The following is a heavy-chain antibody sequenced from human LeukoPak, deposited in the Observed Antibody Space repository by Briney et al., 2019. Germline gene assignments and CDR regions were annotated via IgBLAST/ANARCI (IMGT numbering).Heavy chain of an antibody. D-gene: IGHD1-26*01. J-gene: IGHJ6*02. CDR3: AREGKSSIVNYGMDV. Sequence: SCKASGFTFSSYGMHWVRQAPGKGLEWVAVIWYDGSNKYYADSVKGRFTISRDNSKNTLYLQMNSLRAEDTAVYYCAREGKSSIVNYGMDVWGQGTTVTVSS. CDR1: GFTFSSYG. V-gene: IGHV3-33*01. CDR2: IWYDGSNK.